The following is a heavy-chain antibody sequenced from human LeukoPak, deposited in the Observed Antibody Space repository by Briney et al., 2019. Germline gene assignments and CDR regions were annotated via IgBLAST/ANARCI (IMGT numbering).Heavy chain of an antibody. V-gene: IGHV3-21*01. D-gene: IGHD3-10*01. Sequence: GGSLRLSCAASGFTFSSYSMNWVRQAPGKGLEWVSSISSSSSYIYYADSVKGRFTISRDNAKNSLCLQMNSLRAEDTAVYYCARASSGMDFYWGQGTLVTVSS. CDR2: ISSSSSYI. CDR3: ARASSGMDFY. CDR1: GFTFSSYS. J-gene: IGHJ4*02.